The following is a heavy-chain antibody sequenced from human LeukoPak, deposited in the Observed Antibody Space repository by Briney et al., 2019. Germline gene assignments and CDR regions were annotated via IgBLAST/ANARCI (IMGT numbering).Heavy chain of an antibody. Sequence: SETLSLTCTVSGGSISSYYWSWIRQPPGKGLEWIGEINHSGSTNYNPSLKSRVTISVDTSKNQFSLKLSSVTAADTAVYYCARRYFWSTGMDVWGKGTTVTVSS. CDR1: GGSISSYY. J-gene: IGHJ6*04. CDR3: ARRYFWSTGMDV. V-gene: IGHV4-34*01. D-gene: IGHD2-8*02. CDR2: INHSGST.